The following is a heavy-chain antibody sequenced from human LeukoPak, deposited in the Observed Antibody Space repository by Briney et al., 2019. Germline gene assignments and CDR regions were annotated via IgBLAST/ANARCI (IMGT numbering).Heavy chain of an antibody. CDR2: IKQDGGEK. Sequence: GGSLRLSCAVSGFTFSSYWMNWVRQAPGKGLEWVASIKQDGGEKSYVDSVKGRFTISRDNAKKSLYLQMSSLRDEDTAVYYCARDGTAAGLYFDLWGQGTLVTVSS. V-gene: IGHV3-7*01. D-gene: IGHD6-13*01. CDR3: ARDGTAAGLYFDL. J-gene: IGHJ4*01. CDR1: GFTFSSYW.